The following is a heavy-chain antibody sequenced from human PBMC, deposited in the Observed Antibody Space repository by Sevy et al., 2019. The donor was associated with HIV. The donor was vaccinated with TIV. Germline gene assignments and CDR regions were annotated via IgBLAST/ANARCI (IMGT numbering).Heavy chain of an antibody. Sequence: SETLSLTCTVSGGSISSSSYYWGWIRQPPGKGLEWIGSIYYSGSTYYNPSLKSRVTISVDTSKNQFSLKLSSVTAADTAVYYCAGGEARLDAFDIWGQGTMVTVSS. CDR3: AGGEARLDAFDI. D-gene: IGHD6-6*01. J-gene: IGHJ3*02. V-gene: IGHV4-39*01. CDR1: GGSISSSSYY. CDR2: IYYSGST.